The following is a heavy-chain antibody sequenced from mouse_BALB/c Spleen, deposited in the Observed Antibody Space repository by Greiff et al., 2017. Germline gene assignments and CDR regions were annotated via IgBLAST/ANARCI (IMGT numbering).Heavy chain of an antibody. J-gene: IGHJ4*01. CDR2: IFPGTGTT. CDR3: ARKRGAYYAMDY. CDR1: GYTFTSYW. V-gene: IGHV1S132*01. Sequence: VQVVESGAELVKPGASVKLSCKTSGYTFTSYWIQWVKQRPGQGLGWIGEIFPGTGTTYYNEKFKGKATLTIDTSSSTAYMQLSSLTSEDSAVYFCARKRGAYYAMDYWGQGTSVTVSS.